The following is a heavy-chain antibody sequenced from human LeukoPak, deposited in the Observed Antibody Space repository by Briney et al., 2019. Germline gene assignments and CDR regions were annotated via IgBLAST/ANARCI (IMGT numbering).Heavy chain of an antibody. J-gene: IGHJ6*03. CDR1: GFTFSTYN. Sequence: GGSLRLSCAASGFTFSTYNMHWVRQATGKGLEWVSAIDTTGDTYYPGSVKGRFTISRENAKNSLYLQMNSLRAGDTAVYYCARDRGGGHMDVWGEGTTVTISS. CDR3: ARDRGGGHMDV. D-gene: IGHD2-15*01. CDR2: IDTTGDT. V-gene: IGHV3-13*01.